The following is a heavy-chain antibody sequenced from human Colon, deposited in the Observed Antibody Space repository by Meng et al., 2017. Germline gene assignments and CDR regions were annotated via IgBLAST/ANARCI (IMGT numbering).Heavy chain of an antibody. V-gene: IGHV4-39*06. CDR1: GASINIGSYY. CDR2: IHNSGKT. J-gene: IGHJ5*02. CDR3: ARLVTTVTTGNWFDP. Sequence: RRQLQELGQGLAKPSETSALTCTVSGASINIGSYYWAWVRQAPGKGLEWIGSIHNSGKTYYNSSLKSRVTILVDTSKNQFSLKLTSVTAADTAVYLCARLVTTVTTGNWFDPWGQGTLVTVSS. D-gene: IGHD4-17*01.